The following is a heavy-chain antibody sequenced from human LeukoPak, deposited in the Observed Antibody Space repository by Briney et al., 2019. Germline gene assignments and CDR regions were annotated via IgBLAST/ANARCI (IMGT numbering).Heavy chain of an antibody. J-gene: IGHJ6*03. V-gene: IGHV1-2*02. Sequence: ASVKVFCKASGYTFTGYYMHWVRQAPGQGLEWMGWINPNSGGTNYAQKFQGRVTMTRDTSISTAYMELSRLRSDDTAVYYCASVRDGYNYYYYYYHMDVWGKGTTVTVSS. D-gene: IGHD5-24*01. CDR1: GYTFTGYY. CDR2: INPNSGGT. CDR3: ASVRDGYNYYYYYYHMDV.